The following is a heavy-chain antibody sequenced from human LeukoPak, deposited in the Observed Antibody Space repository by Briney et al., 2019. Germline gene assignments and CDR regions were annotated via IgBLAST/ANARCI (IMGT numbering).Heavy chain of an antibody. D-gene: IGHD3-10*01. Sequence: ASVKVSCKASGYTFTGYYMHWVRQAPGQGLEWMGWINPNSGGTNYAQKFQGRVTMTRDTSISTAYMELSRLRSDDTAVYYCAREDLDGSGSFWYYFDSWGQGTLVTVSS. CDR2: INPNSGGT. J-gene: IGHJ4*02. V-gene: IGHV1-2*02. CDR3: AREDLDGSGSFWYYFDS. CDR1: GYTFTGYY.